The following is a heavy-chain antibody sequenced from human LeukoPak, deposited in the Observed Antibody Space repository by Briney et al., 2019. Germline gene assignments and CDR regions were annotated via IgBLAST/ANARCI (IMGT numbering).Heavy chain of an antibody. D-gene: IGHD2-15*01. CDR1: GFTFSSYS. CDR2: ISSSSSYI. Sequence: GGSLRLSCAAFGFTFSSYSMNWVRQAPRKGLEWVSSISSSSSYIYYADSVKGRFTISRDNAKNSLYLQMNSLRAEDTAVYYCARESRGGSNYYHGMDVWGQGTTVTVSS. CDR3: ARESRGGSNYYHGMDV. V-gene: IGHV3-21*01. J-gene: IGHJ6*02.